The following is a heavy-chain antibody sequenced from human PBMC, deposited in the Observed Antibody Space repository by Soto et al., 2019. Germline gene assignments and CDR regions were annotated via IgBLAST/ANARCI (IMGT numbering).Heavy chain of an antibody. V-gene: IGHV3-15*07. D-gene: IGHD2-2*01. Sequence: GGPLRLPCAAFGFTFVTVGINRVLQAPRKGLEWVGRIKSNTDGGTTDFAEPVNGRFALSRDDSNNMVYLQMNSLKIEDTAVYFCTTDTYRTIVTVRFDYWGHGTLVTVS. CDR2: IKSNTDGGTT. J-gene: IGHJ4*01. CDR1: GFTFVTVG. CDR3: TTDTYRTIVTVRFDY.